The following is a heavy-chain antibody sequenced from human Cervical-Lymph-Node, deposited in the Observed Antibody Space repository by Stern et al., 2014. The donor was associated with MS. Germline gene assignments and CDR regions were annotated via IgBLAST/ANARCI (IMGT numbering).Heavy chain of an antibody. CDR3: ARDTSSPERSDW. V-gene: IGHV3-53*01. J-gene: IGHJ4*02. CDR2: IANVGIT. Sequence: EVQLVESGGGVIQPGGSLRLSCTASGFTVSRDYMTWVRQAPGKGLEWVSFIANVGITFYTDAVKGRFTISRDYSKNTVYLHMTSLRAEDTAMYYCARDTSSPERSDWWGQGTLVTVSS. CDR1: GFTVSRDY. D-gene: IGHD1-1*01.